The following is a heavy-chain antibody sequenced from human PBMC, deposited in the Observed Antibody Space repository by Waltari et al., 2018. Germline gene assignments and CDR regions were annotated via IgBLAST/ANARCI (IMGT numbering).Heavy chain of an antibody. CDR1: GFTFSSYS. D-gene: IGHD2-21*02. CDR3: ARPYGGDPAGVDY. V-gene: IGHV3-21*01. CDR2: ISSSSSYI. Sequence: EVQLVESGGGLVKPGGSLRLSCAASGFTFSSYSMNWVRQAPGKGLEWVSSISSSSSYIYYADSVNGRFTISRDNAKNSLYLQMNSLRAEDTAVYYCARPYGGDPAGVDYWGQGTLVTVSS. J-gene: IGHJ4*02.